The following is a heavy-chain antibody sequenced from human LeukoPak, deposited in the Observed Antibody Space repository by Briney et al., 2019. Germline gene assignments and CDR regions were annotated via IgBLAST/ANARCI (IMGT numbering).Heavy chain of an antibody. V-gene: IGHV3-11*04. CDR2: ISRSGSNK. Sequence: GGSLRLSCAASGFTFSDYNMRWIRQAPGKGLEWVSSISRSGSNKYYADSVKGRFTISRDNSKNTLYLQMNSLRAEDTAVYYCAKAGETFSYYYYMDVWGKGTTVTVSS. CDR1: GFTFSDYN. D-gene: IGHD3-16*01. CDR3: AKAGETFSYYYYMDV. J-gene: IGHJ6*03.